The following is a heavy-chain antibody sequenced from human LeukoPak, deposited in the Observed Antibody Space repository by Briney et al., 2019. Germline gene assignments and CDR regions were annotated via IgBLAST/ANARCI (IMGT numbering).Heavy chain of an antibody. D-gene: IGHD4-17*01. CDR2: INPSGGST. CDR3: ATSYGHIDY. J-gene: IGHJ4*02. V-gene: IGHV1-46*01. CDR1: GYTFTSYY. Sequence: ASVKVSCKASGYTFTSYYMHWVRQAPGQGLEWMGIINPSGGSTSYAQKFQGRVTMTRDMSTSTVYIELSSLRSEDTAVYYCATSYGHIDYWGQGTLVTVSS.